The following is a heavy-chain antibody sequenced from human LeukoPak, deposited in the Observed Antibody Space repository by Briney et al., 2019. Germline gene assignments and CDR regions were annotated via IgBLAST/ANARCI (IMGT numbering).Heavy chain of an antibody. CDR3: ARSPIAAASDY. CDR1: GYTFTGYY. CDR2: INPNSGGT. Sequence: ASVKVSCKALGYTFTGYYIHWVRQAPGQGLEWMGRINPNSGGTNYAQKFQGRVTMTRDTSISTAYMELSRLRSDDTAVYYCARSPIAAASDYWGQGTLVTVSS. J-gene: IGHJ4*02. D-gene: IGHD6-13*01. V-gene: IGHV1-2*06.